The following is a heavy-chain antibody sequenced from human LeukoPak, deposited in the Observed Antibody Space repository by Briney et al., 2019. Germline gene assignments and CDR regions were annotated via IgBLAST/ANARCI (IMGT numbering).Heavy chain of an antibody. CDR2: ISGSGGST. CDR3: AKDREIVATIYIDY. D-gene: IGHD5-12*01. Sequence: GKSLRLSCAASGFTFSSYAMSWVRQAPGKGLEGVSAISGSGGSTYYADSVKGRFTISRDNSKNTLYLQMNSLRAEDTAVYYCAKDREIVATIYIDYWGQGTLVTVSS. V-gene: IGHV3-23*01. CDR1: GFTFSSYA. J-gene: IGHJ4*02.